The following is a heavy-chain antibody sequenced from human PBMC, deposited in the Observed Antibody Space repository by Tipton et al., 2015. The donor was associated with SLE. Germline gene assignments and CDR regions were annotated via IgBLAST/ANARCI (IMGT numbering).Heavy chain of an antibody. J-gene: IGHJ4*02. D-gene: IGHD6-19*01. CDR1: DGSISSSNW. CDR2: IYHSGST. Sequence: TLSLTCSVSDGSISSSNWWSWVRQPPGKGLEWIGEIYHSGSTNYNPSLKSRVTISVDKSKNQFSLKLSSVTAADTAVYYCAREAVAGYYFDYWGQGTLVTVSS. V-gene: IGHV4-4*02. CDR3: AREAVAGYYFDY.